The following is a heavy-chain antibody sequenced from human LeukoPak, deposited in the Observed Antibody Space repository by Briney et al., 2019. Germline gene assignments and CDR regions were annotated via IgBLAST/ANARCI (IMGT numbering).Heavy chain of an antibody. V-gene: IGHV4-59*08. CDR2: IYYSGST. Sequence: PSETLSLTCTVSGGSISSYYWNWIRQPPGKGLEWIGSIYYSGSTNYNPSLKSRVTMSVDTSQNQFSLKLSSVTAADTAVYYCARGWGYFDYWGQGTLVPVSS. CDR3: ARGWGYFDY. D-gene: IGHD7-27*01. CDR1: GGSISSYY. J-gene: IGHJ4*02.